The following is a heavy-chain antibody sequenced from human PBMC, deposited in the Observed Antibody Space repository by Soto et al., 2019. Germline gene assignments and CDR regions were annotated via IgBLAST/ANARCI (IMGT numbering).Heavy chain of an antibody. D-gene: IGHD6-13*01. CDR3: ARVLEGIAAASDY. CDR1: GFTFSSYG. J-gene: IGHJ4*02. V-gene: IGHV3-33*01. CDR2: IWYDGSNK. Sequence: GGSLRLSCAASGFTFSSYGMHWVRQAPGKGLEWVAVIWYDGSNKYYADSVKGRFTISRDNSKNTLYLQMNSLRAEDTAVYYCARVLEGIAAASDYWGQGTLVTVSS.